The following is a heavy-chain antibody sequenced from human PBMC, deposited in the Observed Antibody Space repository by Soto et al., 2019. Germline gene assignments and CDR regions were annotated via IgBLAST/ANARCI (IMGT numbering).Heavy chain of an antibody. Sequence: QVQLVESGGGVVQPGRSLRLSCAASGFTFSSYAMHWVRQAPGKGLEWVAVISYDGSNKYYADSVKGRFTISRDNSKNTLYLQMNSLRAEDTAVYYCARTPHGDYPYSFDYWGQGTLVTVSS. D-gene: IGHD4-17*01. V-gene: IGHV3-30-3*01. CDR2: ISYDGSNK. J-gene: IGHJ4*02. CDR1: GFTFSSYA. CDR3: ARTPHGDYPYSFDY.